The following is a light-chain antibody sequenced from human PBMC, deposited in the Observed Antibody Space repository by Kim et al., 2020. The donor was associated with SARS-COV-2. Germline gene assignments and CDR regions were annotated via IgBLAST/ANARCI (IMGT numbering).Light chain of an antibody. J-gene: IGLJ2*01. CDR1: SRSIARNY. CDR3: HSYDSSNPVV. V-gene: IGLV6-57*03. CDR2: EDT. Sequence: ATTPCPRRSRSIARNYVQWYQRRPGGAPSTVIYEDTQRPPGVPDRFSCPIDASSNSAPLTISGLKTEAETDYYCHSYDSSNPVVLGGGTQLTAL.